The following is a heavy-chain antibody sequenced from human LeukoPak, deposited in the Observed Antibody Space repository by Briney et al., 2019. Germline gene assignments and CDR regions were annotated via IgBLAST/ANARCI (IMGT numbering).Heavy chain of an antibody. CDR1: GYTFTCYG. D-gene: IGHD1-1*01. Sequence: ASVKVSCKASGYTFTCYGISWVRQAPGQGLEWMGWTSAHNDDTNYAETLQGRLTMTTDISTSTAYMELTSLRSDDTAVYYCARDWDSRNDYFDPWGQGTLVIVSS. V-gene: IGHV1-18*01. CDR3: ARDWDSRNDYFDP. CDR2: TSAHNDDT. J-gene: IGHJ4*02.